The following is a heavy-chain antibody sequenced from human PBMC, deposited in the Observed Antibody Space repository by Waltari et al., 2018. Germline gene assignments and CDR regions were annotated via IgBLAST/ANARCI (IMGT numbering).Heavy chain of an antibody. J-gene: IGHJ4*02. CDR1: EYSVSTGFY. CDR3: ARHRLDRGDSFDF. CDR2: IYHLGNT. V-gene: IGHV4-38-2*02. Sequence: QVQLQESGPRLVKPSETLSLTCTVSEYSVSTGFYWGWVRQSPGKGLEWIGSIYHLGNTRYNPPPSSRVAVSMDMSKNQFSLRLTTVTAADTAVYYCARHRLDRGDSFDFWGQGALVTVSS. D-gene: IGHD3-22*01.